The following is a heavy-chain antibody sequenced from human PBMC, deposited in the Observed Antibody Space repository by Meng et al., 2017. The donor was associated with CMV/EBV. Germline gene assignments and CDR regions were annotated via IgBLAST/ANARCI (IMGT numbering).Heavy chain of an antibody. D-gene: IGHD6-13*01. CDR3: ARVYIAAAGVSDY. CDR2: ISSSSSYI. J-gene: IGHJ4*02. V-gene: IGHV3-21*01. Sequence: GGSLRLSCAASGFTFDDYAMHWVRQAPGKGLEWVSGISSSSSYIYYADSVKGRFTISRDNAKNSLYLQMNSLRAEDTAVYYCARVYIAAAGVSDYWGQGTLVTVSS. CDR1: GFTFDDYA.